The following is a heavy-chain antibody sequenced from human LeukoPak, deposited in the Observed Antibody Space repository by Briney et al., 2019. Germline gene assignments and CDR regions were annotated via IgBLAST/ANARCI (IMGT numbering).Heavy chain of an antibody. D-gene: IGHD6-19*01. CDR1: GFTFSSYA. V-gene: IGHV3-23*01. CDR3: ARGVSGWYYWDPRGDWFDP. CDR2: ISGSVGST. J-gene: IGHJ5*02. Sequence: GGSLTLSCAASGFTFSSYAMSWVRQAPGEGLEWVSSISGSVGSTYYADYVKGRFTISRDNSKNTLYLQMNSLRAEDTAVYYCARGVSGWYYWDPRGDWFDPWGQGTLVTVSS.